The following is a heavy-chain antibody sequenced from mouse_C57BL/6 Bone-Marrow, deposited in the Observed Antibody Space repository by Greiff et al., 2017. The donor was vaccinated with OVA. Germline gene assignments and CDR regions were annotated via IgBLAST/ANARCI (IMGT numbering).Heavy chain of an antibody. Sequence: VQLQQSGPVLVKPGASVKMSCKASGYTFTDYYMNWVKQSHGKSLEWIGVINPYNGGTSYNQKFKGKATLTVDKSSSTAYMELNSLTSDDSAVYYCARKGNYYGSSYLPYWYFDVWGTGTTVTVSS. V-gene: IGHV1-19*01. CDR1: GYTFTDYY. J-gene: IGHJ1*03. CDR2: INPYNGGT. CDR3: ARKGNYYGSSYLPYWYFDV. D-gene: IGHD1-1*01.